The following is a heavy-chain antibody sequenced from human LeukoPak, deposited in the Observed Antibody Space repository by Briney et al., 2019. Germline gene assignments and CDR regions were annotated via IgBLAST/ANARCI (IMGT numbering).Heavy chain of an antibody. Sequence: GASVKVSCKASGYTFTGYYMHWVRQAPGQGLEWMGWINPNNGDTHYAQKFQGTVTMTRDTSISTAYMELSRLRSDDTAVYYCARIGRSGCSGGSCYFDPWGQGTLVTVSS. J-gene: IGHJ5*02. CDR3: ARIGRSGCSGGSCYFDP. CDR1: GYTFTGYY. V-gene: IGHV1-2*02. CDR2: INPNNGDT. D-gene: IGHD2-15*01.